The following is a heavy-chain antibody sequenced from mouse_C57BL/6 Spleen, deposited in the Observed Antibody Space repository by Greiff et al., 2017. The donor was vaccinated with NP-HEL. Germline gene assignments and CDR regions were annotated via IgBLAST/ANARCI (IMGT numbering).Heavy chain of an antibody. D-gene: IGHD3-3*01. J-gene: IGHJ1*03. CDR1: GYAFSSSW. Sequence: QVQLQQSGPELVKPGASVKISCKASGYAFSSSWMNWVKQRPGQGLEWIGRIYPGDGDTNYNGKFKGKATLTAYKSSSTAYMQLSSLTSEDSAVYFCARERDVDVWGTATTVTVAS. V-gene: IGHV1-82*01. CDR3: ARERDVDV. CDR2: IYPGDGDT.